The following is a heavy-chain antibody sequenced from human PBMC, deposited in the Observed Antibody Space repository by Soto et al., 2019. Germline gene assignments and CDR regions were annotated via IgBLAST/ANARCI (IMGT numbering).Heavy chain of an antibody. J-gene: IGHJ3*02. V-gene: IGHV1-69*12. D-gene: IGHD4-17*01. CDR3: ARDPNDYGDDVTNDAFDI. Sequence: QVQLVQSGAEVKKPGSSVKVSCKASGGTFSSYAISWVRQAPGQGLEWMGGIIPIFGTANYAQKFQGRVTMTADESTSTAYMDLSSLRSEDTAVYYCARDPNDYGDDVTNDAFDIWGQGTMVTVSS. CDR1: GGTFSSYA. CDR2: IIPIFGTA.